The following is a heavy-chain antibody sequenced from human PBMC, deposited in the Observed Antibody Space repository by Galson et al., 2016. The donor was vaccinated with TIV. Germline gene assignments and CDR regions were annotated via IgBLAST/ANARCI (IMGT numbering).Heavy chain of an antibody. CDR1: GFTFSSYG. CDR3: AKDSTTTLYYMDV. V-gene: IGHV3-30*02. D-gene: IGHD4-17*01. Sequence: SLRLSCATSGFTFSSYGIHWVRQAPGKGLEWVAFIRYDGSNKYYADSVKGRFTISRDNSKNTVYLQMNGLRAEDTALYRCAKDSTTTLYYMDVWGKGTTVTVSS. CDR2: IRYDGSNK. J-gene: IGHJ6*03.